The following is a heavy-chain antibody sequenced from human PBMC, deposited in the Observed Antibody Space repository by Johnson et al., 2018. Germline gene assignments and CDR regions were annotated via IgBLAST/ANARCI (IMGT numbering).Heavy chain of an antibody. CDR2: IWYDGSNK. D-gene: IGHD3-22*01. J-gene: IGHJ6*02. CDR1: GFTFSSYG. CDR3: ARDTTYYYDSSGYYYVNGMDV. Sequence: VQLVESGGGVVQPGRSLRVSCAVSGFTFSSYGMHWVRQAPGKGLEWVAIIWYDGSNKYYADSVKGRFTISRDNSKNTLYLQMNSLRAEDTAVYYCARDTTYYYDSSGYYYVNGMDVWGQGTTVTVSS. V-gene: IGHV3-33*01.